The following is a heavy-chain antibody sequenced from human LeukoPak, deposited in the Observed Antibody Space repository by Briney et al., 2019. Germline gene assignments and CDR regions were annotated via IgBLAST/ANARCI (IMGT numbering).Heavy chain of an antibody. CDR2: ISYDGSNK. Sequence: PGRSLRLSCAASGFTFSSYAMHWVRQAPGKGLEWVAVISYDGSNKYYADSVKGRFTISRDNSKNTLYLQMNSLRAEDTAVYYCAKDISQGYTYGFIEQDFWGQGTPVTVSS. J-gene: IGHJ4*02. D-gene: IGHD5-18*01. CDR1: GFTFSSYA. V-gene: IGHV3-30-3*01. CDR3: AKDISQGYTYGFIEQDF.